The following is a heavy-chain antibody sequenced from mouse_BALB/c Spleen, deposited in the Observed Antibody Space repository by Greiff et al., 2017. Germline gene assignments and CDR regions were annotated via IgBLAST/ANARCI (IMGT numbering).Heavy chain of an antibody. V-gene: IGHV1-80*01. CDR3: ATAYDDYDGMDY. D-gene: IGHD2-4*01. J-gene: IGHJ4*01. Sequence: VKLMESGAELVRPGSSVKISCKASGYAFSSYWMHWVKQRPGQGLEWIGQIYPGDGDTNYNGKFKGKATLTADKSSSTAYMQLSSLTSEDSAVYFCATAYDDYDGMDYWGQGTSVTVSS. CDR1: GYAFSSYW. CDR2: IYPGDGDT.